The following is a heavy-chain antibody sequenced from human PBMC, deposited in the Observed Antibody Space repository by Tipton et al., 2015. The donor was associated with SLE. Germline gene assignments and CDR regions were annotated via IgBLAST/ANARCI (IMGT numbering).Heavy chain of an antibody. Sequence: GSLRLSCAASGFTVSSNYMSWVRQAPGKGLEWVSVIYSGGSTYYADSVKGRFTISRDNSKNTLHLQMNSLRAEDTAVYYCAKESPDYYYMDVWGKGTTVTVSS. J-gene: IGHJ6*03. CDR2: IYSGGST. CDR1: GFTVSSNY. CDR3: AKESPDYYYMDV. V-gene: IGHV3-66*02.